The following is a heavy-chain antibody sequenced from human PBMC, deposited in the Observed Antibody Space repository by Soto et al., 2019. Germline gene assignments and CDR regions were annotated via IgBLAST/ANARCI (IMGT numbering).Heavy chain of an antibody. CDR2: IYYSGNT. D-gene: IGHD6-19*01. CDR3: ARLRSGPDDGWYWAFDY. Sequence: SETLSLTCAVSGGSISSGGSSWTWIRQPPRKGLESIGNIYYSGNTYYNPSLKSRVTISVDTSKNQFSLKLSSVTAADTAVYFCARLRSGPDDGWYWAFDYWGRGTLVTVSS. CDR1: GGSISSGGSS. J-gene: IGHJ4*02. V-gene: IGHV4-30-2*03.